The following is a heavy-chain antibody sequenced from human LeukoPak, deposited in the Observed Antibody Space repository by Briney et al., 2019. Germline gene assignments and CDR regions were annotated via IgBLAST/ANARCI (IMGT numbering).Heavy chain of an antibody. J-gene: IGHJ6*03. CDR3: ARLGYCSGGSCYYYYYMDV. V-gene: IGHV4-39*07. CDR2: IYYSENT. Sequence: SETLSLTCTVSGVSISSSNSYWGWIRQPPGKGLEWIGSIYYSENTYYNPSLKSRVTISVDTSKNQFSLKLSSVTAADTAVYYCARLGYCSGGSCYYYYYMDVWGKGTTVTVSS. CDR1: GVSISSSNSY. D-gene: IGHD2-15*01.